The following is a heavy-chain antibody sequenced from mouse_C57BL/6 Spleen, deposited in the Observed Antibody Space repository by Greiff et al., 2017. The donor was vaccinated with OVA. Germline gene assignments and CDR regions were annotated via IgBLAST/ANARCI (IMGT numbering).Heavy chain of an antibody. V-gene: IGHV14-4*01. CDR3: TRRWLLGYYAMDY. D-gene: IGHD2-3*01. CDR1: GFNIKDDY. Sequence: EVQLQQSGAELVRPGASVKLSCTASGFNIKDDYMHWVKQRPEQGLEWIGWIDPENGDTEYASKFQGKATITADTSSNTAYLQLSSLTSEDTAVYYCTRRWLLGYYAMDYWGQGTSVTVSS. CDR2: IDPENGDT. J-gene: IGHJ4*01.